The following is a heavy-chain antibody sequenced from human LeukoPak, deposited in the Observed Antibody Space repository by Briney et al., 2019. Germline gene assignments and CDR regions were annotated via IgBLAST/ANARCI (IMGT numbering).Heavy chain of an antibody. D-gene: IGHD3-10*01. Sequence: ASVKVSCKASGYTFTSYGISWVRQAPGQGLEGRGWISAYNGNTNYAQKLQGRVTMTTDTSTSTAYMELRSLRSDGTAVYYCARWVRGADYYMAVWGKGTTVTVSS. CDR3: ARWVRGADYYMAV. V-gene: IGHV1-18*01. CDR2: ISAYNGNT. CDR1: GYTFTSYG. J-gene: IGHJ6*03.